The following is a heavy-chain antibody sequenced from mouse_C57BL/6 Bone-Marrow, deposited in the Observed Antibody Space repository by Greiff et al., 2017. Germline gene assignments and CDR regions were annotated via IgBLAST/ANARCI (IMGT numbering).Heavy chain of an antibody. CDR1: GFTFSSSA. CDR3: AREGY. V-gene: IGHV5-4*01. Sequence: EVKLVESGGGLVKPGGSLKLSCAASGFTFSSSAMSWVRQTPDKRLAWVATISDGGSYTSYPDNVKGRFTISRDNAKNNLYLQMSHLKSEDTAMYYCAREGYWGQGTTLTGSS. CDR2: ISDGGSYT. J-gene: IGHJ2*01.